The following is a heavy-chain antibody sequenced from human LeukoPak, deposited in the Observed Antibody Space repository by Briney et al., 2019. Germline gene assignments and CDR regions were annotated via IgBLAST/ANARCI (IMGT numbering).Heavy chain of an antibody. CDR2: IKQDGSEN. V-gene: IGHV3-7*01. D-gene: IGHD3-22*01. CDR3: ARGDPDYYDSSGYRY. CDR1: GFTFSNYW. J-gene: IGHJ4*02. Sequence: GGSLRLSCAASGFTFSNYWMSWVRQAPGKGLEWVANIKQDGSENYYVDSVKGRFNISRDNAKNSLYLQMNSLRAEDTAVYYCARGDPDYYDSSGYRYWGQGILVTVSS.